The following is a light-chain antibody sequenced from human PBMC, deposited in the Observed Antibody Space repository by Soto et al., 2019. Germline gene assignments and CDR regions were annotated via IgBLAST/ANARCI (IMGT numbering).Light chain of an antibody. CDR2: KAS. CDR1: QSISSW. J-gene: IGKJ2*01. CDR3: QQYSRMYT. V-gene: IGKV1-5*03. Sequence: DIQMTQSPSTLSASVGDRVTITCRASQSISSWLAWYQQKPGKAPKLLIHKASSLESGVPSRFRGSGSGTVFTLTISSLQPDDFATYYCQQYSRMYTFGQGTKLEIK.